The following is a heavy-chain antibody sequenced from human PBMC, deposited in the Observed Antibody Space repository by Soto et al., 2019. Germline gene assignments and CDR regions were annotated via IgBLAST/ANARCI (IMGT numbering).Heavy chain of an antibody. CDR3: AKVAGGLGYFDL. CDR2: ISATGGNI. V-gene: IGHV3-23*01. D-gene: IGHD3-16*01. J-gene: IGHJ2*01. CDR1: GFTFSDYA. Sequence: GVSLRLSCVASGFTFSDYAMTWVRQAPGKGLEWVATISATGGNIEYTDSLKGRFTISRDNSKNTLYLQLNGLTSDDTAVHYCAKVAGGLGYFDLWGRGTLVTVSS.